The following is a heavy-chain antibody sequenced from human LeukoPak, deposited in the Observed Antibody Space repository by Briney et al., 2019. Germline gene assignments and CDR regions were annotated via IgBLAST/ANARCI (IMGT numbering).Heavy chain of an antibody. CDR3: ARSSSGYYYYYGMDV. CDR2: IYYSGST. D-gene: IGHD3-22*01. Sequence: WETLSLTCTVSGGSFSSYYWSWLRQPTGKGLEWIGYIYYSGSTNYPPSLKGRVTISIDTSKNHVSLKLSSVTAADTAVYYCARSSSGYYYYYGMDVWGQGTTVTVSS. V-gene: IGHV4-59*01. J-gene: IGHJ6*02. CDR1: GGSFSSYY.